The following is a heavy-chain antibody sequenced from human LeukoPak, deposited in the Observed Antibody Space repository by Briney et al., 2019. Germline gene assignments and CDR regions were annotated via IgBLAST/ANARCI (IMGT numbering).Heavy chain of an antibody. CDR2: INDDGSST. Sequence: GGSLRLSCAASAFTFSSYWMHWVRQAPGKGLVWVSRINDDGSSTRYADSVKGRFTISRDNAKNTLYLQMSSLRGEDTAVYYCARARYSGTWTLHIWGRGTLVTVSS. J-gene: IGHJ2*01. D-gene: IGHD6-13*01. CDR1: AFTFSSYW. V-gene: IGHV3-74*01. CDR3: ARARYSGTWTLHI.